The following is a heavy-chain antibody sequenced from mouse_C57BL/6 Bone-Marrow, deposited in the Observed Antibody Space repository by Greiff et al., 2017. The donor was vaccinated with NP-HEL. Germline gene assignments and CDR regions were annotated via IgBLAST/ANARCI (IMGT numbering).Heavy chain of an antibody. J-gene: IGHJ2*01. CDR3: TRGDCYYFDY. CDR1: GYTFTDYE. V-gene: IGHV1-15*01. D-gene: IGHD3-3*01. CDR2: IDPETGGT. Sequence: QVQLKESGAELVRPGASVTLSCKASGYTFTDYEMHWVKQTPVHGLEWIGAIDPETGGTAYNQKFKGKAILTADKSSSTAYMELRSLTSEDSAVYYCTRGDCYYFDYWGQGTTLTVSS.